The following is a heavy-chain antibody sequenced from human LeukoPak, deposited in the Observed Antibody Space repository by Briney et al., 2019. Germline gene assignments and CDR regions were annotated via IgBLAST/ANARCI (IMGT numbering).Heavy chain of an antibody. CDR1: GDSVSSNSAA. J-gene: IGHJ6*02. D-gene: IGHD2-2*01. V-gene: IGHV6-1*01. CDR2: TYYRSKWYN. Sequence: SQTLSLTCAISGDSVSSNSAAWNWIRQSPSRGLEWLGRTYYRSKWYNDYAVSVKSRITINPDTSKNQFSLQLNSVTPEDTAVYYCARDNSVVPAAIYSDGMDVWGQGTTVTVSS. CDR3: ARDNSVVPAAIYSDGMDV.